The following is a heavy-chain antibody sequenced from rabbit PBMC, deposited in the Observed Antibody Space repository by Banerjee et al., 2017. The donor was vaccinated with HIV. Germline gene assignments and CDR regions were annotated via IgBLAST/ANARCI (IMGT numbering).Heavy chain of an antibody. V-gene: IGHV1S47*01. J-gene: IGHJ4*01. Sequence: QEQLVESGGGLVQPGGSLKLSCKASGFDFSSYGVSWVRQAPGKGLEWIGYIDPIFGSTYYANWVNGRFTITSHNAQNTLYLQLNSLTAADTATYFCVRFASSSGYLAYYFNLWDPGTLVTVS. CDR3: VRFASSSGYLAYYFNL. D-gene: IGHD1-1*01. CDR1: GFDFSSYG. CDR2: IDPIFGST.